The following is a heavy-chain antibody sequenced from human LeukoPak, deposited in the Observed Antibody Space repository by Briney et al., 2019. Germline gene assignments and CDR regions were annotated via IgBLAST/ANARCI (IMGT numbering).Heavy chain of an antibody. Sequence: GGSLRLSCAASGFTFSSYGMHWVRQAPGKGLEWVAVIWYDGSNKYYADSVKGRFTISRDNSKNTLYLQMNNLRAEDTAVYYCARDRGSSWYNYYYYGMDVWGQGTTVTVSS. D-gene: IGHD6-13*01. CDR3: ARDRGSSWYNYYYYGMDV. CDR1: GFTFSSYG. J-gene: IGHJ6*02. V-gene: IGHV3-33*01. CDR2: IWYDGSNK.